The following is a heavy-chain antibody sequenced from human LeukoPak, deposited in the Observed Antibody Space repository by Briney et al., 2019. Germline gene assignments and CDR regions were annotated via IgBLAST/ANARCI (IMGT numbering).Heavy chain of an antibody. CDR2: FDPEEGET. J-gene: IGHJ3*02. D-gene: IGHD6-19*01. CDR1: GYTFTELS. V-gene: IGHV1-24*01. CDR3: ATVSDSSGWYYAFDI. Sequence: GASVRFSCKVSGYTFTELSMHWVRQAPGKGLEWMEGFDPEEGETIYAQKFQGRVTMTEDTSTDIAYMELSSLRSEDTAVYYCATVSDSSGWYYAFDIWGQGTMVTVSS.